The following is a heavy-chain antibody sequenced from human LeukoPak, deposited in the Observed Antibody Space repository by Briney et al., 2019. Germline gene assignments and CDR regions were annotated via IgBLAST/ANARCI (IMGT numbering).Heavy chain of an antibody. V-gene: IGHV4-39*01. Sequence: SETLSLTCTVSGGSISSSSYYWGWIRQPPGKGLEWIGSIYYSGSTYYNPSLKSRVTISVDTSKNQFSLKLSSVTAADTAVCYCASFYTAMGPNYYFDYWGQGTLVTVSS. CDR3: ASFYTAMGPNYYFDY. CDR2: IYYSGST. J-gene: IGHJ4*02. CDR1: GGSISSSSYY. D-gene: IGHD5-18*01.